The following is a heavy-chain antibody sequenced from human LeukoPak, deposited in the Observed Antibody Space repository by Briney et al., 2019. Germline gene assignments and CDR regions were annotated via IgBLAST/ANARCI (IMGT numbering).Heavy chain of an antibody. CDR3: ARDYILPLETDNGDGFAI. CDR2: VSPSHTTR. CDR1: GYTFRQYS. J-gene: IGHJ3*02. D-gene: IGHD3-3*02. Sequence: ASVKLSCKASGYTFRQYSISWVRQAPGKGFEWMGWVSPSHTTRVYAQEFKGRVTMTADTNTNTVSMELRSLRFDDTAVYFCARDYILPLETDNGDGFAIWGQGTVVTVSS. V-gene: IGHV1-18*01.